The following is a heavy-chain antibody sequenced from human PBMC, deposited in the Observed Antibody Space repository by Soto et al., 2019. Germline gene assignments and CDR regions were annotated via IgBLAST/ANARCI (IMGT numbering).Heavy chain of an antibody. D-gene: IGHD2-21*02. V-gene: IGHV3-11*05. J-gene: IGHJ4*02. CDR1: GFTFSDYY. CDR2: ISSSSSYT. Sequence: QVQLVESGGGLVKPGGSLRLSCAAAGFTFSDYYMSWIRQAPGKGLEWVSYISSSSSYTNYAYSVKGRFTISRDKPKNALDLQMISLRAEDTAVDYSARLPSCGDYCYSDYWGQGTLVTVSS. CDR3: ARLPSCGDYCYSDY.